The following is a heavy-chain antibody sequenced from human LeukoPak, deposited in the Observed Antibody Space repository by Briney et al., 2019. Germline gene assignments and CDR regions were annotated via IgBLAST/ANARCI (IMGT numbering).Heavy chain of an antibody. CDR1: GGSISSYY. V-gene: IGHV4-59*01. CDR3: ARDPGPPDAFDI. J-gene: IGHJ3*02. CDR2: IYYSGST. Sequence: PSETLSLTCTVSGGSISSYYWSWIRQPPGKGLEWIGYIYYSGSTNYNPSLKSRVTISVDTSKNQFSLKLSPVTAADTAVYYCARDPGPPDAFDIWGQGTMVTVSS.